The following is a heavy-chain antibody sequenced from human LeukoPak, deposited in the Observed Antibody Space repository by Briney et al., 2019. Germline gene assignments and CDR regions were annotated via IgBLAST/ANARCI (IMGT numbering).Heavy chain of an antibody. D-gene: IGHD3-22*01. CDR3: ANSVVITTFDY. CDR2: ISGSGGST. J-gene: IGHJ4*02. CDR1: GFTFSSYA. Sequence: GRSLRLSCAASGFTFSSYAMSWVRQAPGKGLEWVSAISGSGGSTYYADSVKGRFTISRDNSKNTLYLQMNSLRAEDTAVYYCANSVVITTFDYWGQGTLVTVSS. V-gene: IGHV3-23*01.